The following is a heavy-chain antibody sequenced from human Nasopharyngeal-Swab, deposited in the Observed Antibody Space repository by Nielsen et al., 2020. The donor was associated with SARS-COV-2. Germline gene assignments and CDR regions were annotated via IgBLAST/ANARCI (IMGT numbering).Heavy chain of an antibody. D-gene: IGHD4-17*01. CDR1: GYSFTSYW. J-gene: IGHJ5*02. CDR2: IYPGDSDT. CDR3: ARVNSFDYGDYERGWFDP. V-gene: IGHV5-51*01. Sequence: GESLKISRKGSGYSFTSYWIGWVRQMPGKGLEWLGIIYPGDSDTRYSPSFQGQVTISADKSISTAYLQWSSLKASDTAMYYCARVNSFDYGDYERGWFDPWGQGTLVTASS.